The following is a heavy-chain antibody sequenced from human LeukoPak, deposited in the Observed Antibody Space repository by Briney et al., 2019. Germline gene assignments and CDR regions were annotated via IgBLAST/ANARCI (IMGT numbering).Heavy chain of an antibody. CDR2: ISAYNGNT. V-gene: IGHV1-18*04. CDR1: GYTFTSYG. D-gene: IGHD3-10*01. Sequence: ASVKVSCKASGYTFTSYGISWVRQAPGQGLEWMGWISAYNGNTNYAQKLHGRVTMTTDTSTSTAYMELRSLRSDDTAVYYCARDGALVRARDYYYYGMDVWGKGTTVTVSS. CDR3: ARDGALVRARDYYYYGMDV. J-gene: IGHJ6*04.